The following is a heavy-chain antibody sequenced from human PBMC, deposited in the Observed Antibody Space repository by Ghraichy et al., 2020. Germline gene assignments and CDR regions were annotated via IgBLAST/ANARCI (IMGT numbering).Heavy chain of an antibody. V-gene: IGHV4-4*02. CDR1: GGSISISNW. D-gene: IGHD6-19*01. J-gene: IGHJ4*02. CDR2: IYHSGST. Sequence: SETLSLTCAVSGGSISISNWWSWVRQPPGKGLEWIGEIYHSGSTNYNPSLKSRVTISVDKSKNQFSLKLSSVTAADTAVYYCARVLASSSGWFPYYFDYWGQGTLVTVSS. CDR3: ARVLASSSGWFPYYFDY.